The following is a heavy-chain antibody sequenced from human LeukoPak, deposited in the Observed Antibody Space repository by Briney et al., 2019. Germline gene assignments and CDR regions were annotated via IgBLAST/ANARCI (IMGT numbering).Heavy chain of an antibody. CDR2: IIPIFGTA. CDR3: ARIEESITMVRGVNLWFDP. Sequence: ASVKVSCKASGGTFSSYAISWVRQAPGQGLEWMGGIIPIFGTANYAQKFQGRVTITADESTSTAYMELSSLRSEDTAVYYCARIEESITMVRGVNLWFDPWGQGTLVTVSS. D-gene: IGHD3-10*01. CDR1: GGTFSSYA. V-gene: IGHV1-69*13. J-gene: IGHJ5*02.